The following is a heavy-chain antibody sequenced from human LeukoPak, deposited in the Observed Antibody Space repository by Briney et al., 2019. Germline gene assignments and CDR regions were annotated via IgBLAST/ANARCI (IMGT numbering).Heavy chain of an antibody. CDR2: ISSSSSTI. CDR1: GFTFSSYS. V-gene: IGHV3-48*01. J-gene: IGHJ4*02. CDR3: ARGLVTRRKKASGYSYGRYYYFDY. Sequence: GGSLRLSCAASGFTFSSYSMNWVRQAPGKGLEWVSYISSSSSTIYYADSVKGRFTISRDNAKNSLYLQMNSLRAEDTAVYYCARGLVTRRKKASGYSYGRYYYFDYWGQGTLVTVSS. D-gene: IGHD5-18*01.